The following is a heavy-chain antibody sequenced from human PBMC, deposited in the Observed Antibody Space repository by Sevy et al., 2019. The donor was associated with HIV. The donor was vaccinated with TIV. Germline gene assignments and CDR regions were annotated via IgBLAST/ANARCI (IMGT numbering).Heavy chain of an antibody. V-gene: IGHV3-23*01. CDR1: GFPFSGYA. CDR3: AKDRAAMVGDAFDI. J-gene: IGHJ3*02. Sequence: GGSLRLSGAASGFPFSGYAMSWVRQAPGKGLEWVSAIGGSGVSTYYADSVKGRFTISRDNSKNTLYLQMNSLRAEDTAVYYCAKDRAAMVGDAFDIWGQGTMVTVSS. D-gene: IGHD5-18*01. CDR2: IGGSGVST.